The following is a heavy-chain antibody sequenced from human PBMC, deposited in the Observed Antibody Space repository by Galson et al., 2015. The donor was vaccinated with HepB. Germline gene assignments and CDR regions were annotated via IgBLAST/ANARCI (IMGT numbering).Heavy chain of an antibody. Sequence: SLRLSCAASGFRFSSYSMNWVRQAAGKGLEWVSSINTGGHHIYYADSGKGRFTISRDNAENSLFLQMNSLRVDDTAVYYCARVAPEGAVAGRGNTYFDLWGRGTLVTVSS. CDR2: INTGGHHI. CDR3: ARVAPEGAVAGRGNTYFDL. J-gene: IGHJ2*01. CDR1: GFRFSSYS. D-gene: IGHD6-19*01. V-gene: IGHV3-21*01.